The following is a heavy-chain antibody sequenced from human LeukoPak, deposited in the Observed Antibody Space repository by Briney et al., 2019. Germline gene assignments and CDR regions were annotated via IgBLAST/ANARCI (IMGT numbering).Heavy chain of an antibody. V-gene: IGHV4-61*09. CDR3: ARCTSTTCYNFDY. CDR2: IYTSGST. CDR1: GGSVNSGSYY. D-gene: IGHD2/OR15-2a*01. J-gene: IGHJ4*02. Sequence: NPSQTLSLTCTVSGGSVNSGSYYWNWIRQSAGKGLELIGHIYTSGSTNCNPSLKSRVTTSLDTSKNQVSLGLNSVTAADTAVYYCARCTSTTCYNFDYWGQGTLVTVSS.